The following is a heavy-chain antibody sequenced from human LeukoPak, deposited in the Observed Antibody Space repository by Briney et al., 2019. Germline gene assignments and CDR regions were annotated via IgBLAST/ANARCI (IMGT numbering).Heavy chain of an antibody. J-gene: IGHJ5*02. CDR2: MNHISGNT. CDR3: ARGRYCSSTSCFAWLWFDP. V-gene: IGHV1-8*03. Sequence: ASVKVSCKASGYTFTSYDINWVRQAPGHGLEWMGWMNHISGNTDYAQKFQGRVTITSNTSISTAYMKLSSLRSEDTAVYYCARGRYCSSTSCFAWLWFDPWGQGTLVTVSS. CDR1: GYTFTSYD. D-gene: IGHD2-2*01.